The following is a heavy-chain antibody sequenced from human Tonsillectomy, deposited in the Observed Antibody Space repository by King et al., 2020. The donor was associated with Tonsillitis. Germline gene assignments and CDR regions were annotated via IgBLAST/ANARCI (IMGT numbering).Heavy chain of an antibody. CDR1: GFTFSSYW. J-gene: IGHJ4*02. CDR2: ISSDGSST. Sequence: VQLVESGGGLVQPGGSLRLSCAASGFTFSSYWMHWVRQAPGKGLVWVSRISSDGSSTSYADSVKGRFTISRDNAKNTLYLQMNSLRAEDTAVYYCTKPIGGFAVAEGWDQGTLVTVSS. CDR3: TKPIGGFAVAEG. V-gene: IGHV3-74*01. D-gene: IGHD6-19*01.